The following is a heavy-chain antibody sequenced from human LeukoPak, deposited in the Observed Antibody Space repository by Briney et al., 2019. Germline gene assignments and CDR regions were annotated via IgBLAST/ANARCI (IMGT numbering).Heavy chain of an antibody. CDR1: GFTFSSYW. J-gene: IGHJ3*01. CDR2: IKQDGSEK. V-gene: IGHV3-7*03. D-gene: IGHD6-19*01. Sequence: GGSLRLSCAASGFTFSSYWMSWVRQAPGKGLEWVANIKQDGSEKYYVDSVKGRFTISRDNAKNSLYLQMNSLRAEDTALYYCARAGFLLSREKRKIYSSGLTRDPFDLWGQGTMVIVSS. CDR3: ARAGFLLSREKRKIYSSGLTRDPFDL.